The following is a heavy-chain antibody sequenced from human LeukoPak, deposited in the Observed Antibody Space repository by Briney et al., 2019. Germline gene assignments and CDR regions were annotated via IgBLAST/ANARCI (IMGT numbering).Heavy chain of an antibody. CDR2: IYTSGST. J-gene: IGHJ6*03. CDR1: GGSISSYY. V-gene: IGHV4-4*09. CDR3: ARHLHSTYYMDV. Sequence: KASETLSLTCTVSGGSISSYYWSWIRRPPGKGLEWIGYIYTSGSTNYNPSLKSRVTISVDTSKNQFSLKLSSVTAADTAAYYCARHLHSTYYMDVWGKGTTVTVSS. D-gene: IGHD6-13*01.